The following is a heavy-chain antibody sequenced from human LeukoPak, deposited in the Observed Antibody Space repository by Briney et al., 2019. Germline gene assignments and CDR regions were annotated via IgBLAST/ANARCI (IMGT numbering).Heavy chain of an antibody. CDR1: DGSISSYY. V-gene: IGHV4-59*01. Sequence: PSETLSLTCTVSDGSISSYYWSWIRQSPGKGLEWIGYIYYSGSTNYNPSLKSRVTISVDTSKNQFSLKLSSVTAADTAVYYCARITEDCSSTSCYQYWFDPWGQGTLVTVSS. J-gene: IGHJ5*02. D-gene: IGHD2-2*01. CDR3: ARITEDCSSTSCYQYWFDP. CDR2: IYYSGST.